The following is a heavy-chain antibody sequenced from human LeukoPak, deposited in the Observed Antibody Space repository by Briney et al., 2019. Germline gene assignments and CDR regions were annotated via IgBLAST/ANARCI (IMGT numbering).Heavy chain of an antibody. J-gene: IGHJ6*02. CDR1: GFTFSNAW. Sequence: GGSLRLSCAASGFTFSNAWMSWVRQAPGKGLEWVGRIKSKTDGGTTDYAAPVKGRFTISRDDSKNTLYLQMNSLKTEDTAVYYCTTRIAVAVYCYGMDVWGQGTTVTVSS. CDR2: IKSKTDGGTT. V-gene: IGHV3-15*01. D-gene: IGHD6-19*01. CDR3: TTRIAVAVYCYGMDV.